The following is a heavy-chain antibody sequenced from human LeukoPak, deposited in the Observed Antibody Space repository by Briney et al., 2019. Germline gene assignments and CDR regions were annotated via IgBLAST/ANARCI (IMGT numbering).Heavy chain of an antibody. V-gene: IGHV1-8*03. Sequence: ASVKVSCKASGYTFTSYDINWVRQATGQGLEWMGWMNPNSGNTGYAQKFQGRVTITRNTSISTAYMGLSSLRSEDTAVYYCARVGNWGSYYYYYYMDVWGKGTTVTVSS. CDR2: MNPNSGNT. J-gene: IGHJ6*03. CDR3: ARVGNWGSYYYYYYMDV. D-gene: IGHD7-27*01. CDR1: GYTFTSYD.